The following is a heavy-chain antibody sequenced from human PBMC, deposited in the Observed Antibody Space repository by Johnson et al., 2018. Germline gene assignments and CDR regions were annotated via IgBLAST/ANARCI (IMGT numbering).Heavy chain of an antibody. CDR3: VREVVGLGLQFLLDI. CDR2: ISSSGKSI. J-gene: IGHJ6*02. V-gene: IGHV3-21*06. D-gene: IGHD4-11*01. Sequence: VQLVESGGGLVKPGGTLRLSCAASGFNLRNHHMNWARQAPGQGLEWVSSISSSGKSINYADSVKGRFPTSRDNPRNAVFLQMTSLRANDTAVYYCVREVVGLGLQFLLDIWGQGTTVTVSS. CDR1: GFNLRNHH.